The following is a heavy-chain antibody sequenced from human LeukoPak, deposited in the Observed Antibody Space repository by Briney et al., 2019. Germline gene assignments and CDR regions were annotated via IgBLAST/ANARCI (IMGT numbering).Heavy chain of an antibody. V-gene: IGHV4-4*07. CDR2: IYTSGST. D-gene: IGHD3-22*01. J-gene: IGHJ4*02. CDR3: AREWRCDSSGDYFDY. Sequence: SETLSLTCTVSGGSISSYYWSWIRQPAGKGLEWIGRIYTSGSTNYNPSLKSRVTMSVDTSKNQFSLKLSSVTAADTAVYYCAREWRCDSSGDYFDYWGQGTLVTVSS. CDR1: GGSISSYY.